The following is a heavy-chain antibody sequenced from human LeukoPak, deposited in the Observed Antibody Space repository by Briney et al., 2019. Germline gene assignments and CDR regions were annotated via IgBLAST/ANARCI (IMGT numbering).Heavy chain of an antibody. CDR1: GFSLSTSGVG. CDR3: ARSYSDYDYFNNWFDP. J-gene: IGHJ5*02. Sequence: SGPTLVKPTQTLTLTCTFSGFSLSTSGVGVGWIRQPPGKALERLALIYWNDDKRYSPSLKSRLTISKDTSKNQVVLTMTNMDPVDTATYYCARSYSDYDYFNNWFDPWGQGTLVTVSS. CDR2: IYWNDDK. V-gene: IGHV2-5*01. D-gene: IGHD5-12*01.